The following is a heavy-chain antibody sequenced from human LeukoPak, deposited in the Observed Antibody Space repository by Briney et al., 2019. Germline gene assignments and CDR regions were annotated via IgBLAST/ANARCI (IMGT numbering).Heavy chain of an antibody. CDR3: ATFHSSGWYSGFDY. D-gene: IGHD6-19*01. CDR1: GGSIGPYY. J-gene: IGHJ4*02. Sequence: PSETLSLTCLLSGGSIGPYYWSWIRQAAGKGPEWIGRIYTTGTADYNPSLKGRVFLSVDTSMNQFSLKLSSVTAADTAVYYCATFHSSGWYSGFDYWGQGTLVTVSS. CDR2: IYTTGTA. V-gene: IGHV4-4*07.